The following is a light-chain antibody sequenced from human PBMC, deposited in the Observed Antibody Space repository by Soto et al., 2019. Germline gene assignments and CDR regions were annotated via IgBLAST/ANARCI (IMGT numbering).Light chain of an antibody. CDR1: SSDVGGNNY. V-gene: IGLV2-14*03. Sequence: QSALTQPASVSGSPGQSITISCTGTSSDVGGNNYVSWYQHHPGKAPKLLIYDVTNRPSGDSNRFSGSKSGNTASLTISGLQAEDEGDYHCSSYTSSTTPWVFGGGTKLTVL. CDR3: SSYTSSTTPWV. CDR2: DVT. J-gene: IGLJ3*02.